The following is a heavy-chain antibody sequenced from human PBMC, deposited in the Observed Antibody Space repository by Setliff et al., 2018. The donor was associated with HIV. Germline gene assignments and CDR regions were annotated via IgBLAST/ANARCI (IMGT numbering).Heavy chain of an antibody. D-gene: IGHD3-3*01. J-gene: IGHJ3*01. CDR3: AKEGGHYFGMLIHDAIDL. V-gene: IGHV4-61*01. Sequence: SETLSLTCTVSGGSASNSRYYWAWIRQPPGKGLEWIGGIYYSGSTNYNPSLKSRVTLSLDTSKNQFSLKLTSVTAADTAVYYCAKEGGHYFGMLIHDAIDLWGQGTMVTVSS. CDR2: IYYSGST. CDR1: GGSASNSRYY.